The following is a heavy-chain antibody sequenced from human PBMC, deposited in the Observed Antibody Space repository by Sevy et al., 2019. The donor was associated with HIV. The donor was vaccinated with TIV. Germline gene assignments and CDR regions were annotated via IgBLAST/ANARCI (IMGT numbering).Heavy chain of an antibody. Sequence: ASVKVSCKASGYTFTSYYMHWVRQAPGQGLEWMGIITPRGGSTSYAQKFQGRVTMTRDTSTSTVYMELSSLRSEDTAVYYCARDRRRITMIVVVLGSAFDIWGQGTMVTVSS. V-gene: IGHV1-46*01. CDR3: ARDRRRITMIVVVLGSAFDI. J-gene: IGHJ3*02. D-gene: IGHD3-22*01. CDR2: ITPRGGST. CDR1: GYTFTSYY.